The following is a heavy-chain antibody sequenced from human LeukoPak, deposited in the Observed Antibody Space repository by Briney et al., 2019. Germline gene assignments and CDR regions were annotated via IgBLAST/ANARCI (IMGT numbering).Heavy chain of an antibody. CDR1: GYTFTSYD. Sequence: ASVKVSCKASGYTFTSYDINWVRQATGQGREWMGWMNPNSGNTGYAQKFQGRVTMTRNTSISTAYMELSSLRSDDTALYYCARRVPGIAAVRRFHPWGQGTLVTVSS. CDR3: ARRVPGIAAVRRFHP. J-gene: IGHJ5*02. D-gene: IGHD6-13*01. V-gene: IGHV1-8*01. CDR2: MNPNSGNT.